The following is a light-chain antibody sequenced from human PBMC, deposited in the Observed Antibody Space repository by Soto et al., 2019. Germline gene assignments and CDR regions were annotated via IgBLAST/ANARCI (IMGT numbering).Light chain of an antibody. CDR1: SSDVGGFNY. Sequence: QSVLTQPASVSGSPGQSITISCAGTSSDVGGFNYVSWYQQHPGKAPRLMIYDVYNRPSGVSNRFSGSKSGNTATLTISGLQAEDEADYYCSSHSTSGSVEIFGAGTKLTVL. J-gene: IGLJ2*01. CDR3: SSHSTSGSVEI. V-gene: IGLV2-14*03. CDR2: DVY.